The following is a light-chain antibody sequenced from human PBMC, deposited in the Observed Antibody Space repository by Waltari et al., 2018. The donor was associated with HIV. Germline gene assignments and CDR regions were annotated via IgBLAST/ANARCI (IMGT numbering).Light chain of an antibody. CDR2: GNT. J-gene: IGLJ2*01. CDR3: SSFATSDTLL. V-gene: IGLV2-14*01. Sequence: QSALTQPASVSGSPGQSITISCTGTSDDIGLYNFLSWYQKHPDKAPQLIIYGNTNRPSGVSYRFSGSKSDNTASLTISGLQAEDEADYYCSSFATSDTLLFGGGTKLTVL. CDR1: SDDIGLYNF.